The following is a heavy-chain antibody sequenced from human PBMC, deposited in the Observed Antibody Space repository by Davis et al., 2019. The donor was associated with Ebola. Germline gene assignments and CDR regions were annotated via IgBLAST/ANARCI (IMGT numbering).Heavy chain of an antibody. V-gene: IGHV1-2*06. J-gene: IGHJ4*02. CDR1: GYTFTNYY. CDR2: INPVNGGT. CDR3: ASGRSGVAADCDY. D-gene: IGHD3-3*01. Sequence: AASVKVSCKASGYTFTNYYMHWVRQAPGQGLQWMGRINPVNGGTNYAQKFQGRVTMTTDTSKTTAYMDLRSLGYDDTAVYYCASGRSGVAADCDYWGQGTLVTVSS.